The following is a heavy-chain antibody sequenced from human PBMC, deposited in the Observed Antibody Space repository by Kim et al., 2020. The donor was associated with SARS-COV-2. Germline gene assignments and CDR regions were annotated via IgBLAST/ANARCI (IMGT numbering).Heavy chain of an antibody. J-gene: IGHJ6*02. V-gene: IGHV3-48*02. D-gene: IGHD4-4*01. Sequence: ADSVKGRFTISRDNAKNSLYLQMNSLRDEDTAVYYCARDYTGYYYYGMDVWGQGTTVTVSS. CDR3: ARDYTGYYYYGMDV.